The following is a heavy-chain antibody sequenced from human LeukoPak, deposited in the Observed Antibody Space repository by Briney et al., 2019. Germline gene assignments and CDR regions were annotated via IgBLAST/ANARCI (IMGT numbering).Heavy chain of an antibody. CDR3: ARDSSGWYPYNWFDP. CDR2: IYYSGST. D-gene: IGHD6-19*01. J-gene: IGHJ5*02. CDR1: GGSISSGGYY. V-gene: IGHV4-31*03. Sequence: PSQTLSLICTVSGGSISSGGYYWSWTREHPGKGLEWIGYIYYSGSTYYNPSLKSRVTISVDTSKNQFSLKLSSVTAADTAVYYCARDSSGWYPYNWFDPWGQGTLVTVSS.